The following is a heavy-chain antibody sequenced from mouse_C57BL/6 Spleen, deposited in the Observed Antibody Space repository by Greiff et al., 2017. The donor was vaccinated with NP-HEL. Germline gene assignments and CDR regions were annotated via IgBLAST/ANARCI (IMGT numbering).Heavy chain of an antibody. J-gene: IGHJ4*01. CDR3: ARGTWVDY. CDR2: INPNNGGT. Sequence: EVQLQQSGPELVKPGASVKISCKASGYTFTDYYINWVKQSHGKSLEWIGDINPNNGGTSYNQKFKGKATLTVDKSSSTAYMELRSLTSEDSAVYYCARGTWVDYWGQGTSVTVSS. CDR1: GYTFTDYY. V-gene: IGHV1-26*01.